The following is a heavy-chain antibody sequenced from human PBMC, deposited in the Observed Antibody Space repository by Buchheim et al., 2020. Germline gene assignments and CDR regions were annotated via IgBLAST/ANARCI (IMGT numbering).Heavy chain of an antibody. CDR1: GGSFSGYY. CDR3: ARAGGYSSSWYWGGEFDY. CDR2: INHSGST. Sequence: QVQLQQWGAGLLKPSETLSLTCAVYGGSFSGYYWSWIRQPPGKGLEWIGEINHSGSTNYNPSLKSRVTISVDTSKNQFSLKLSSVTAADTAVYYCARAGGYSSSWYWGGEFDYWGQGTL. J-gene: IGHJ4*02. D-gene: IGHD6-13*01. V-gene: IGHV4-34*01.